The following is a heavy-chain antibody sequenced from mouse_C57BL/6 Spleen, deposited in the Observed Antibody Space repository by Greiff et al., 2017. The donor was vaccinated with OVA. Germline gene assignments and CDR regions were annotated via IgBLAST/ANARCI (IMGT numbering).Heavy chain of an antibody. Sequence: QVQLQQPGAELVRPGTSVKLSCKASGYTFTSYWMHWVKQRPGQGLEWIGVIDPSDSYTYYNQKFKGKATLTVDTSSSTAYMELSSLTSEDSAVYYCARGATENAMDYWGQGTSVTVSS. CDR2: IDPSDSYT. CDR3: ARGATENAMDY. J-gene: IGHJ4*01. CDR1: GYTFTSYW. V-gene: IGHV1-59*01. D-gene: IGHD3-1*01.